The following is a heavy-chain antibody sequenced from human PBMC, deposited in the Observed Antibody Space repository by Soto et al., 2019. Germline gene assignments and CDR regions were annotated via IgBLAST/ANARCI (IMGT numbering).Heavy chain of an antibody. J-gene: IGHJ4*02. D-gene: IGHD3-10*01. Sequence: QVQLVQSGGEVKKPGASVKVSCKASGYTFTSYGITWVRQAPGQGLDWMGWISTYNGGTNYAQNLQGRVTMTTDTSTSKAYMELRSLRSDDTAMYYCARDISYGSGTSYGYWGQGTLVTVSS. CDR3: ARDISYGSGTSYGY. V-gene: IGHV1-18*01. CDR1: GYTFTSYG. CDR2: ISTYNGGT.